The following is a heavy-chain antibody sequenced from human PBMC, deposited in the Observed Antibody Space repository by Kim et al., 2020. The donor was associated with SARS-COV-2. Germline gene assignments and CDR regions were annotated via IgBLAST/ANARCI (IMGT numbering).Heavy chain of an antibody. Sequence: GGSLRLSCAASGFTFSDYAFHWVRQAPGKGLEWLGVISSDGGSEYYADSVKGRFTISRDNSKNTLSLQMNSLRSEDTAVYYCARVLAPYTSSSVGWLDPWGLGTRVTVSS. D-gene: IGHD6-6*01. CDR2: ISSDGGSE. J-gene: IGHJ5*02. CDR3: ARVLAPYTSSSVGWLDP. V-gene: IGHV3-30*04. CDR1: GFTFSDYA.